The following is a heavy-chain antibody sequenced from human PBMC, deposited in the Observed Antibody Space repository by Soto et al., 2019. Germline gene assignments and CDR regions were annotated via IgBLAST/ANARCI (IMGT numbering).Heavy chain of an antibody. Sequence: ASETLSLTCAVAGGSISSGGYSWSWIRQPPGKGLEWIGYIYHSGSTYHNPSLKSRVTISVDRSKNQFSLKLSSVTAADTAVYYCARGMTTVTTLDYWGQGTLVTVSS. J-gene: IGHJ4*02. CDR1: GGSISSGGYS. D-gene: IGHD4-4*01. CDR3: ARGMTTVTTLDY. V-gene: IGHV4-30-2*01. CDR2: IYHSGST.